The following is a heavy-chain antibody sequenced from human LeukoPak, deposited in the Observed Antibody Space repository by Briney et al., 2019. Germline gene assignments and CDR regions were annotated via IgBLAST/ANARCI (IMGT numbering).Heavy chain of an antibody. J-gene: IGHJ6*03. Sequence: SVKVSCRASGGTFSSYAISWVRQAPGQGLEWMGGIIPIFGTANYAQKFQGRVTITADESTSTAYMELSSLRSEDTAVYYCARVWSLANYCYYYYMDVWGKGTTVTVSS. CDR3: ARVWSLANYCYYYYMDV. CDR1: GGTFSSYA. V-gene: IGHV1-69*13. D-gene: IGHD3-10*01. CDR2: IIPIFGTA.